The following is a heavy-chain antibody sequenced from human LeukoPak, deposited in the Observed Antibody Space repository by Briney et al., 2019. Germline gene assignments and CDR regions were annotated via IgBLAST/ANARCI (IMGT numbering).Heavy chain of an antibody. D-gene: IGHD4-17*01. J-gene: IGHJ4*02. CDR2: ISSSGRTT. V-gene: IGHV3-11*04. CDR3: ARDRPGTVTTFDY. Sequence: PGGSLRLSCAASGFTFSDSHMTWIRQAPGKGLEGVSDISSSGRTTYYADSVKGRVTISREKAKNSLYMQMNSLRAEDTAMYYCARDRPGTVTTFDYWGQGTLVTVSS. CDR1: GFTFSDSH.